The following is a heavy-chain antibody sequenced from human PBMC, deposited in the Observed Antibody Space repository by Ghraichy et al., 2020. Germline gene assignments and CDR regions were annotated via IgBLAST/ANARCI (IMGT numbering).Heavy chain of an antibody. CDR1: GYSISSGYY. V-gene: IGHV4-38-2*02. D-gene: IGHD6-13*01. J-gene: IGHJ4*02. CDR3: ARDDAAAAGTRGY. CDR2: IYHSGRT. Sequence: SETLSLTCTVSGYSISSGYYWGWIRQPPGKGLEWIGSIYHSGRTYYNPSLKSRVTISVDTSKNQFSLKLSSVTAADTAVYYCARDDAAAAGTRGYWGQGTLVTVSS.